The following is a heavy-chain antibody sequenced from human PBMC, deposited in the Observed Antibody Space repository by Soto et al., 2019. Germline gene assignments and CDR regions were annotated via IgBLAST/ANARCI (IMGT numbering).Heavy chain of an antibody. D-gene: IGHD2-2*01. CDR2: IYYSGFT. J-gene: IGHJ4*02. CDR1: GGSISSSNYY. CDR3: ARQVVVPGGLPLRGFYYFDY. V-gene: IGHV4-39*01. Sequence: KTSETLSLTCTVSGGSISSSNYYWGWIRQPPGKGLEWIGTIYYSGFTYFRPSLKSRVTMSVDKSKNQFSLNLSSVTAADTAVYYCARQVVVPGGLPLRGFYYFDYWGQGTLVTVSS.